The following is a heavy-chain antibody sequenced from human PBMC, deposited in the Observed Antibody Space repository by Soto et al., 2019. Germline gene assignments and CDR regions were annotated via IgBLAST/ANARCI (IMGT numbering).Heavy chain of an antibody. CDR2: FNGGNGNI. CDR3: ARGNLRGGCLDQ. Sequence: QVQLVQSGTEERKPGASVKVSCKALGYTFSTYAMHWVRRAPGQSLEWMGWFNGGNGNIKYSQKFEGRVTITTDTAASTAHMELNMLRSEDTAVYYRARGNLRGGCLDQRGQGTLVSVSS. V-gene: IGHV1-3*05. D-gene: IGHD3-10*01. CDR1: GYTFSTYA. J-gene: IGHJ4*02.